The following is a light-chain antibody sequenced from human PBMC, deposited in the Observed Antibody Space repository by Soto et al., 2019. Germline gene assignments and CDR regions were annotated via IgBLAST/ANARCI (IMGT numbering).Light chain of an antibody. J-gene: IGKJ4*01. Sequence: DIVLTQSPGTLSLSPGERATLSCRASQSVSSSYLAWYQQGPGQAPRLLIYGASNRATGIPDRFSGSGSGTDFTLTISRLEPEDFAVYFCQQYGNSPLTFGGGTKVDIK. CDR2: GAS. CDR3: QQYGNSPLT. CDR1: QSVSSSY. V-gene: IGKV3-20*01.